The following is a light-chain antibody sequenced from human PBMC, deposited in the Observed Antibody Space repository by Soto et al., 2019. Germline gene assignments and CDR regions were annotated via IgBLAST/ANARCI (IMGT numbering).Light chain of an antibody. Sequence: EIVMTQSPATLSVSPGESATLSCRASQSVSSSYLVWYQQKPGQAPRLLIYGASIRATGIPDRFSGSGSGTDFTLTISRLEPEDFAVYYCQQNGRSPPWTFGQGTKVEIK. V-gene: IGKV3-20*01. CDR1: QSVSSSY. J-gene: IGKJ1*01. CDR3: QQNGRSPPWT. CDR2: GAS.